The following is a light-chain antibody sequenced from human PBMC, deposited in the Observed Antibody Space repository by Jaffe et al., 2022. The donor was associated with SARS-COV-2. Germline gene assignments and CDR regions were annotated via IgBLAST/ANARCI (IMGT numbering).Light chain of an antibody. J-gene: IGLJ3*02. CDR2: SNN. Sequence: QSVLTQPPSASGTPGQRVTISCSGRYSNIESNAVNWYQQLPGTAPKLLIHSNNQRPSGVPDRFSGSKSGTSASLAISGLQSEDEADYYCAAWDDSLNGPYWVFGGGTHLTVL. CDR1: YSNIESNA. CDR3: AAWDDSLNGPYWV. V-gene: IGLV1-44*01.